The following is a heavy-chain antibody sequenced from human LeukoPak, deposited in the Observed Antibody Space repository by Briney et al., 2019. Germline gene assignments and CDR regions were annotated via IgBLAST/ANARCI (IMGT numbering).Heavy chain of an antibody. D-gene: IGHD3-9*01. V-gene: IGHV4-30-4*08. CDR2: IYYSGST. J-gene: IGHJ4*02. CDR1: GGSISSGDYY. CDR3: ASINYDILTGYQTGNFDY. Sequence: PSETLSLTCTVSGGSISSGDYYWSWIRQPPGKGLEWIGYIYYSGSTYYNPSLKSRVTISVDTSNNQFSLKLSSVTAADTAVYYCASINYDILTGYQTGNFDYWGQGTLVTVSS.